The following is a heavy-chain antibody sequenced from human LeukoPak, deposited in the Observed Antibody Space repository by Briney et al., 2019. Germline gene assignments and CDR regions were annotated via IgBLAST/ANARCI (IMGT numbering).Heavy chain of an antibody. J-gene: IGHJ5*02. V-gene: IGHV1-2*02. CDR2: INLNSGGT. CDR3: ARDSRNDRSQEFDP. Sequence: LGASVKVSCKASGYTFTGYYMHWVRQAPGQGLEWMGWINLNSGGTNYAQKFQGRVTMTRDTSISTAYMELSRLRSDDTAVYYCARDSRNDRSQEFDPWGQGTLVTVSS. D-gene: IGHD1-1*01. CDR1: GYTFTGYY.